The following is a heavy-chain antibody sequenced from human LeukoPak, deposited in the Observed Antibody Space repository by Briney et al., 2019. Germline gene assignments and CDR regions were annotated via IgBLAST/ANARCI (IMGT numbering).Heavy chain of an antibody. D-gene: IGHD6-6*01. CDR3: ARGGWIAALPAGRIDDY. CDR2: INPSGGST. J-gene: IGHJ4*02. CDR1: GYTFTSYY. V-gene: IGHV1-46*01. Sequence: GASVKVSCKASGYTFTSYYMHWVRQAPGQGLEWMGIINPSGGSTSYAQKFQGRVTMTRDMSTSTVYMELSSLRSEDTAVYYCARGGWIAALPAGRIDDYWGQGTLVTVSS.